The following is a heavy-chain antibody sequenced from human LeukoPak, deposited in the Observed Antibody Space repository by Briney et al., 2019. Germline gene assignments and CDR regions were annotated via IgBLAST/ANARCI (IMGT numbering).Heavy chain of an antibody. V-gene: IGHV1-2*02. CDR3: ARAQVCSTTSCYSYFDY. D-gene: IGHD2-2*02. Sequence: GASVEVSCKASGYTFTGYYMHWVRQAPGQGLEWVGWINPSSGGTNYAQKFQGRVTMTRDTSISTAYMELSRLRSDDTAVYYCARAQVCSTTSCYSYFDYWGQGTLVTVSS. CDR1: GYTFTGYY. J-gene: IGHJ4*02. CDR2: INPSSGGT.